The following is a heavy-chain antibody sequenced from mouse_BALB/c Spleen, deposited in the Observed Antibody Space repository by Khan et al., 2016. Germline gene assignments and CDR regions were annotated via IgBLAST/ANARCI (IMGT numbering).Heavy chain of an antibody. CDR3: TRAHGYYAMDY. CDR1: GYSITSGYS. V-gene: IGHV3-1*02. Sequence: EVQLQESGPDLVKPSQSLSLTCTVTGYSITSGYSWHWIRQFPGNKLEWMGYIHYSGGTKYIPSLKSRISITRDTSKNPFFLQLNSVTPEDTATYYGTRAHGYYAMDYWGQGTSVTVSS. J-gene: IGHJ4*01. CDR2: IHYSGGT.